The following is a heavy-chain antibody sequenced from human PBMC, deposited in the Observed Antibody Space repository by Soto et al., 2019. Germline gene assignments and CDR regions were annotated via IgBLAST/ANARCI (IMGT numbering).Heavy chain of an antibody. D-gene: IGHD6-13*01. J-gene: IGHJ4*02. CDR1: GFTFSDYY. Sequence: QVQLVESGGGLVKPGGSLRLSCAVSGFTFSDYYMSWIRQAPGKGLEWVSYISGSGTSIYYADSVKGRFTVSRDNAENSLYLYMNSLRAEDKAVYFCARFPRGSPDYWGQGTLVTVPS. V-gene: IGHV3-11*01. CDR2: ISGSGTSI. CDR3: ARFPRGSPDY.